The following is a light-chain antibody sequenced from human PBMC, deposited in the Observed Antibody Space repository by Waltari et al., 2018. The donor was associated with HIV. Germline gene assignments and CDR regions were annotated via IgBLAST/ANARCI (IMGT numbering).Light chain of an antibody. CDR3: SAWDVTLNGLV. V-gene: IGLV1-44*01. Sequence: QSLLTQSPSASGTPGQRGNISCFGTSSNIGSRSVNWYQHFPGTPPKLLIFSNTERPSGVPDRFSGSKSGTSASLAISGLHSQDEADYYCSAWDVTLNGLVFGGGTRLSVL. J-gene: IGLJ2*01. CDR2: SNT. CDR1: SSNIGSRS.